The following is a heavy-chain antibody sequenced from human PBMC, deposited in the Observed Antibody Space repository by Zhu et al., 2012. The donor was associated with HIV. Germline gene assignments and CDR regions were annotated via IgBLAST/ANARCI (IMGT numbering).Heavy chain of an antibody. D-gene: IGHD1-26*01. Sequence: QVQLQESGPGLVKPSQALSLTCTVSGGSISSGGYYWSWVRQSPVRGLEWIGYIYYSRTTYYIPSLKSRVTISVDTSKNQFSLKLTSVTAADTAMYYCARKQWELLSAFDIWGQGTMVTVSS. CDR2: IYYSRTT. J-gene: IGHJ3*02. CDR3: ARKQWELLSAFDI. CDR1: GGSISSGGYY. V-gene: IGHV4-30-4*08.